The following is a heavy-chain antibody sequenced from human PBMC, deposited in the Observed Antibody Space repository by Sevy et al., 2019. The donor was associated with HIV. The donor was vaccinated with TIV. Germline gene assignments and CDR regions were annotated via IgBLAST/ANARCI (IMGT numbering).Heavy chain of an antibody. CDR1: GFTFSSYD. J-gene: IGHJ6*02. D-gene: IGHD3-10*01. V-gene: IGHV3-13*01. CDR2: IRIPGDT. Sequence: GSLRLSCAASGFTFSSYDIHWVPQATGKGLEGVSVIRIPGDTYYPDSVKGRFTIPRKNAKNSLYLQMNSLRAGDTAVYYCAREVPGSLYGMDVWGQGTTVTVSS. CDR3: AREVPGSLYGMDV.